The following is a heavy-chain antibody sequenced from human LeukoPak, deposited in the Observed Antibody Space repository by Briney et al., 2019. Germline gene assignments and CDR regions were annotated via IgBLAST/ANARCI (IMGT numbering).Heavy chain of an antibody. CDR2: ISSSSSTI. CDR1: GFTFSSYS. D-gene: IGHD3-22*01. V-gene: IGHV3-48*04. CDR3: ATGGVHYYDSSADY. Sequence: PGGSLRLSCAASGFTFSSYSMNWVRQAPGKGLEWVSYISSSSSTIYYADSVKGRFPISRDNAKNSLYLQMNSLRGEDTAVYYCATGGVHYYDSSADYWGQGTLVTVSS. J-gene: IGHJ4*02.